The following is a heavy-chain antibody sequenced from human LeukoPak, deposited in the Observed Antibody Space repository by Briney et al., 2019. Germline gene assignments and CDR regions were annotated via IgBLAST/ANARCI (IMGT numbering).Heavy chain of an antibody. CDR2: ISSSSSTI. D-gene: IGHD2-2*01. J-gene: IGHJ5*02. Sequence: GGSLRLSCAASGFTFSSYSMNWVRQAPGKGLEWVSYISSSSSTIYYADSVKGRFTISRDNAKNSLYLQMNSLRAEDTAVYYCARESKQKLGYCSSTSCYANWFDPWGQGTLVTVSS. CDR3: ARESKQKLGYCSSTSCYANWFDP. CDR1: GFTFSSYS. V-gene: IGHV3-48*01.